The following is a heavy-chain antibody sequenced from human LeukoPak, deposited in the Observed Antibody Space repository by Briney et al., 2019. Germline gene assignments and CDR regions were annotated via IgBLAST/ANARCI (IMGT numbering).Heavy chain of an antibody. D-gene: IGHD3-22*01. CDR1: GDSINSGGYF. J-gene: IGHJ4*02. CDR2: IYYSGST. Sequence: SETLSLTCTVSGDSINSGGYFWSWIRQHPGKGLEWIGYIYYSGSTYYNPSLKSRVTISVDTSKNQFSLKLSSVTAADTAVYYCTRDGPHSSGYPDNWGQGTLVTVSS. CDR3: TRDGPHSSGYPDN. V-gene: IGHV4-31*03.